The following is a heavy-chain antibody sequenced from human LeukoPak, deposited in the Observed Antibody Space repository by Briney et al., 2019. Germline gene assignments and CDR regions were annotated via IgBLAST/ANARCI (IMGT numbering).Heavy chain of an antibody. CDR1: GGSISSGDYY. J-gene: IGHJ4*02. V-gene: IGHV4-30-4*01. D-gene: IGHD3-10*01. Sequence: SQTLSLTCTVSGGSISSGDYYWSWIRQPPGKGLEWIGYIYYSGSTYYNPSLKSRVTISVDTSKNQFSLKLSSVTAADTAVYYCARGFNHYYGSGGIAYWGQGTLVTVSS. CDR2: IYYSGST. CDR3: ARGFNHYYGSGGIAY.